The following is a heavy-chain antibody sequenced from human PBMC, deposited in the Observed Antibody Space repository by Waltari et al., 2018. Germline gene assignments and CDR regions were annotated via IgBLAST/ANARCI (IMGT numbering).Heavy chain of an antibody. CDR2: MSSSSSYI. Sequence: EVQLVESGGGLVKPGGSLRLSCAASGFTFSSYSMNWVRQAPGEGLEWVSSMSSSSSYIYYADSVKGRFTISRDNAKNALYLQMNSLRAEDTAVYYCARGDYVGSFDYWGQGTLVTVSS. V-gene: IGHV3-21*01. J-gene: IGHJ4*02. CDR3: ARGDYVGSFDY. D-gene: IGHD4-17*01. CDR1: GFTFSSYS.